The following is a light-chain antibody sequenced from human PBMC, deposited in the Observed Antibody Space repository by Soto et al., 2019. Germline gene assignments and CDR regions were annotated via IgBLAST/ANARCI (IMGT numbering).Light chain of an antibody. V-gene: IGLV2-8*01. Sequence: QSALTQPPSSSGSPGQTVTISCTGRSTYVGGYNYVSWYQQHPGKAPKLLIYEVSKRPSGVPDRLSGSKSGNTSSLTVSGLEAEDEDDYYCSSYGGINTVVFGGGTQLTVL. CDR2: EVS. CDR1: STYVGGYNY. J-gene: IGLJ2*01. CDR3: SSYGGINTVV.